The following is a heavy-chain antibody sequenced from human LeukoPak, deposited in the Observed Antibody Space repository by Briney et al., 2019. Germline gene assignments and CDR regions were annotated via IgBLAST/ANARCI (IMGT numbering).Heavy chain of an antibody. V-gene: IGHV3-30*04. J-gene: IGHJ4*02. Sequence: PGASLRLSCAPSGFTFSTHTMHWVRQAPGKGLEWVAVIEADGRNKFHAESVRGRFTISRDNSRNTLYLQLDSLRSEDTAVYYCVRQSTGLDYWGQGTLVTVSS. D-gene: IGHD5/OR15-5a*01. CDR2: IEADGRNK. CDR1: GFTFSTHT. CDR3: VRQSTGLDY.